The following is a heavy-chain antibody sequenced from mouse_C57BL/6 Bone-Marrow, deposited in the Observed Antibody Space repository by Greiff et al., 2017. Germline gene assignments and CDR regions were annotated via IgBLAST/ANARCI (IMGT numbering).Heavy chain of an antibody. Sequence: QVQLQQSGADLVKPGASVKMSCTASGFTFTSYWITWVKQRPGQGLEWIGDIDPTSGRTNYNEKFKSKAILTVDTTSNTAYMQLSSLTSEDSAVFYCAGSGPLGRSVDYWGQGTALTVSS. CDR3: AGSGPLGRSVDY. J-gene: IGHJ2*01. CDR2: IDPTSGRT. CDR1: GFTFTSYW. D-gene: IGHD4-1*01. V-gene: IGHV1-55*01.